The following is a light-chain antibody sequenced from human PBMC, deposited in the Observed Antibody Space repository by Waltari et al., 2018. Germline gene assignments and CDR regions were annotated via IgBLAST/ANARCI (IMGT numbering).Light chain of an antibody. CDR1: QSVSSSY. V-gene: IGKV3-20*01. CDR3: QQYGSSPS. CDR2: GAS. Sequence: DIVLTQSPGTLSLSPGERATLSCRASQSVSSSYLAWYQQKPGQAPRLLIYGASSRATGIPDRCSGGGSVTDFTLTISRLEPEDFAVYYCQQYGSSPSFGQGTRLEIK. J-gene: IGKJ5*01.